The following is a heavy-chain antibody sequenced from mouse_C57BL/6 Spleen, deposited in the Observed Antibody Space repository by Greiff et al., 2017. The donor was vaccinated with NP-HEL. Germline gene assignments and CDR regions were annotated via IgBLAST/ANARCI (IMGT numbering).Heavy chain of an antibody. J-gene: IGHJ4*01. D-gene: IGHD2-4*01. V-gene: IGHV1-64*01. CDR2: IHPNSGST. Sequence: QVQLQQPGAELVKPGASVKLSCKASGYTFTSYWMHWVKQRPGQGLEWIGMIHPNSGSTNYNEKFKSNATLTVDKSSSTAYMQLSSLTSEDSAVYYCARSGIYYDYDDYAMDYWGQGTSVTVSS. CDR3: ARSGIYYDYDDYAMDY. CDR1: GYTFTSYW.